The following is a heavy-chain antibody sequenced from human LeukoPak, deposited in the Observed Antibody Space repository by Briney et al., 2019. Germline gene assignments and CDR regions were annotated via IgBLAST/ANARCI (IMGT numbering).Heavy chain of an antibody. Sequence: PSETLSLTCAVSGGSISSSNWWSWVRQPPGKGLEWIGEIYHSGSTNYNPSLKSRVTISVDKSKNRFSLKLSSVTAADTAVYYCARVPLRSGSSPGNYWGQGTLVTVSS. J-gene: IGHJ4*02. CDR3: ARVPLRSGSSPGNY. CDR1: GGSISSSNW. V-gene: IGHV4-4*02. D-gene: IGHD1-26*01. CDR2: IYHSGST.